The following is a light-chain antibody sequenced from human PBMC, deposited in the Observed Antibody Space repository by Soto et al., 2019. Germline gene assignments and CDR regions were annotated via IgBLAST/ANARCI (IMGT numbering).Light chain of an antibody. Sequence: EIVMTQSPATLSVSAGDRVTLSCRASQSASGNLAWYQQKPGQAPRLLIYGASTSATGIPARISGSGSGTEVTLIISSLQSDDYAAYYCRQYNQCQLTFGGGTKVEI. V-gene: IGKV3-15*01. CDR2: GAS. J-gene: IGKJ4*01. CDR3: RQYNQCQLT. CDR1: QSASGN.